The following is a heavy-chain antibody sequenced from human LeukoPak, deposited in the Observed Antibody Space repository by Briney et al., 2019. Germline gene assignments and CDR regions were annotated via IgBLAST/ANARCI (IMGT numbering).Heavy chain of an antibody. CDR1: GYTFSSYG. V-gene: IGHV1-18*01. Sequence: GASVNVSCKASGYTFSSYGISWVRQAPGQGLEWMGWISAYNGNTDYAQNLQGRVTMTTDTSTSTAYMELRSLRSDDTALYYCARDRAHYFDYWGQGTLVTVSS. J-gene: IGHJ4*02. CDR2: ISAYNGNT. CDR3: ARDRAHYFDY.